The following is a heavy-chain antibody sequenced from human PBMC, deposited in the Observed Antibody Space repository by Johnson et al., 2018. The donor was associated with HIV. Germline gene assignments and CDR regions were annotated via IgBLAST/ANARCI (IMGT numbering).Heavy chain of an antibody. CDR1: GFTFDDYA. J-gene: IGHJ3*02. CDR3: AKDGDYSSSLRGAFDI. Sequence: VQLVESGGGLVQPGRSLRLSCAASGFTFDDYAMHWVRQAPGKGLEWVSGISWNSGSIGYADSVTGRITISRDNAKNSLYLQMNSLRAEDTALYYCAKDGDYSSSLRGAFDIWGQGTMVTVSS. D-gene: IGHD6-6*01. V-gene: IGHV3-9*01. CDR2: ISWNSGSI.